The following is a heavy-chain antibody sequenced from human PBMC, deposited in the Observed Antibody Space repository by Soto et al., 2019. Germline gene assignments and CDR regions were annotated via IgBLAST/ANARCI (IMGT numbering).Heavy chain of an antibody. Sequence: GGSLRLSCAASGFTFDDYTMHWVRQAPGKGLEWVSLISWDGGSTYYADSVKGRFTISRDNSKNSLYLQMNSLRTEDTALYYCAKDIGGSPPLAFDIWGQGTMVTVSS. J-gene: IGHJ3*02. D-gene: IGHD1-26*01. CDR1: GFTFDDYT. CDR3: AKDIGGSPPLAFDI. CDR2: ISWDGGST. V-gene: IGHV3-43*01.